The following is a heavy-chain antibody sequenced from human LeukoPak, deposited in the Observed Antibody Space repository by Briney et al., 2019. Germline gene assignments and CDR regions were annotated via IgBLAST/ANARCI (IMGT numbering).Heavy chain of an antibody. CDR3: ARDDCSSISCYHNWFDP. CDR2: IKQDGSEK. Sequence: GGSLRLSCAASGLTFSSYWMSWVRQAPGKGLEWVANIKQDGSEKYYVDSVKGRFTISRDNAKNSLYLQMNSLRAEDTAVYYCARDDCSSISCYHNWFDPWGQGTLVTVSS. CDR1: GLTFSSYW. D-gene: IGHD2-2*01. V-gene: IGHV3-7*01. J-gene: IGHJ5*02.